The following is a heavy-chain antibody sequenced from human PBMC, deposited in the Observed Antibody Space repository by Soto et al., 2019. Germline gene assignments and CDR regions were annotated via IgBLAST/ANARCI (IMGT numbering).Heavy chain of an antibody. CDR3: AKDVHRSPPDIVVVPAAMRGGASDY. Sequence: GGSLRLSCAASGFTFSSYAMSWVRQAPGKGLEWVSAISGSGGSTYYADSVKGRFTISRDNSKNTLYLQMNSLRAEDTAVYYWAKDVHRSPPDIVVVPAAMRGGASDYWGQGTLVTVSS. CDR2: ISGSGGST. CDR1: GFTFSSYA. J-gene: IGHJ4*02. D-gene: IGHD2-2*01. V-gene: IGHV3-23*01.